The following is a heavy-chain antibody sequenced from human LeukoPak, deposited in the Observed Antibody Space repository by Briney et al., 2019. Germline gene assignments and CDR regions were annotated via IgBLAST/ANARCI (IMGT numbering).Heavy chain of an antibody. CDR1: GYTFTSYY. CDR2: INPSGGST. D-gene: IGHD3-22*01. V-gene: IGHV1-46*01. J-gene: IGHJ6*02. CDR3: ARGSSGYYYYYGMDV. Sequence: GASVKVSCKASGYTFTSYYMHWVRQAPGQGLEWVGIINPSGGSTSYAQKFQGRVTMTRDTSTSTVYMELSSLRSEDTAVYYCARGSSGYYYYYGMDVWGQGTTVTVSS.